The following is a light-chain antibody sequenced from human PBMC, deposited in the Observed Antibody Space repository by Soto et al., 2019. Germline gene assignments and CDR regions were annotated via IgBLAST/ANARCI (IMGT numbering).Light chain of an antibody. CDR1: SSDVGGYNY. J-gene: IGLJ1*01. Sequence: QTALTQPASVCGSPGQSITISCTGTSSDVGGYNYVSWYQHHPGKAPKLMIYDVSNRPSGVSNRFSGSKSGNTASLIISGLQAEDEADYYCSSYSSSSTLSTYVFGTGTKLTVL. V-gene: IGLV2-14*03. CDR2: DVS. CDR3: SSYSSSSTLSTYV.